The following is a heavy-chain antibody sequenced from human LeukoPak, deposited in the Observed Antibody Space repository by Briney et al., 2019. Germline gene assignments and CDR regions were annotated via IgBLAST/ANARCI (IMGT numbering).Heavy chain of an antibody. J-gene: IGHJ4*02. V-gene: IGHV4-59*01. CDR1: GGSISSYY. CDR2: IYYSGST. D-gene: IGHD1-14*01. CDR3: ARGIILLRPPYFDY. Sequence: PSETLSLTCTVSGGSISSYYWSWIRQPPGKGREWIGYIYYSGSTNYNPSLKSRVTISVDTSKNQFSLKLSSVTAADTAVYYCARGIILLRPPYFDYWGQGTLVTVSS.